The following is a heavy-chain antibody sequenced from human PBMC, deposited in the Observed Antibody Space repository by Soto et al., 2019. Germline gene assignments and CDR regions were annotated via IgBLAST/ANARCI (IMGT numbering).Heavy chain of an antibody. CDR2: IKQDGSEK. CDR1: GFTFSSYW. J-gene: IGHJ5*02. CDR3: ARVTYTDIVVVPAATWFDP. V-gene: IGHV3-7*01. D-gene: IGHD2-2*01. Sequence: EVQLVESGGGLVQPGGSLRLSCAASGFTFSSYWVSWVRQAPGKGLEWVANIKQDGSEKYYVDSVKGRFTISRDNAKNSLYLQMNSLRAEDTAVYYCARVTYTDIVVVPAATWFDPWGQGTLVTVSS.